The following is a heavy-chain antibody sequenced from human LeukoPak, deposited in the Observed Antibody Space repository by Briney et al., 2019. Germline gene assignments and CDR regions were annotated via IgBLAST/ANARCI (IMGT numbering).Heavy chain of an antibody. V-gene: IGHV3-15*01. CDR3: TTLPMEYYYYYGMDV. CDR1: GFTFSNAW. Sequence: GGSLRLSCAASGFTFSNAWMSWVRQAPGKGLEWVGRIKSKTDGGTTDYAAPVKGRFTISRDDSKNTLYLQVNSLKTEDTAVYYCTTLPMEYYYYYGMDVWGQGTTVTVSS. CDR2: IKSKTDGGTT. J-gene: IGHJ6*02. D-gene: IGHD1-1*01.